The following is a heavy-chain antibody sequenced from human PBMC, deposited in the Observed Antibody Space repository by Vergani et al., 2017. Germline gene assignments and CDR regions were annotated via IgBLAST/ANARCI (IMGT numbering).Heavy chain of an antibody. CDR1: GYSFTTYW. J-gene: IGHJ3*02. D-gene: IGHD2-15*01. V-gene: IGHV5-51*01. Sequence: EVQLVQSGAEVKKPGESLKIPCKVSGYSFTTYWIGWVRQMPGKGLEWMGIIYPGDSDTRYSPSFQGQVTIATDKSSSTAYLQWSSLKASDTAVYYCARRVDGCCSGGSCYSPGAFDIWGQGTMVTVSS. CDR3: ARRVDGCCSGGSCYSPGAFDI. CDR2: IYPGDSDT.